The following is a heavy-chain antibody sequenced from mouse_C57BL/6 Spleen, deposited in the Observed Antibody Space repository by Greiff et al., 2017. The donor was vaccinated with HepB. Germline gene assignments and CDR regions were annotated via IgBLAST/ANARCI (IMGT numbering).Heavy chain of an antibody. CDR3: AMSLYSNYLAWFAY. CDR2: IHPSDSDT. D-gene: IGHD2-5*01. CDR1: GYTFTSYW. Sequence: QVQLQQPGAELVKPGASVKVSCKASGYTFTSYWMHWVKQRPGQGLEWIGRIHPSDSDTNYNQKFKGKATLTVDKSSSTAYMQLSSLTSEDSAVYYCAMSLYSNYLAWFAYWGQGTLVTVSA. V-gene: IGHV1-74*01. J-gene: IGHJ3*01.